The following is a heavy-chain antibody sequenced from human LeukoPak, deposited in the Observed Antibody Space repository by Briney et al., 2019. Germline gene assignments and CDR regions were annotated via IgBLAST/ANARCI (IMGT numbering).Heavy chain of an antibody. CDR1: GYAITSGGFS. J-gene: IGHJ3*02. V-gene: IGHV4-30-2*05. D-gene: IGHD2-15*01. Sequence: SETLSLTCTVSGYAITSGGFSWNWIRQSPGKSLEWIGCIYDRGPAYYNPSLKSRITISVDTSKNQFSLKLSSVTAADTAVYYCARDNLRFCSGGSCPGGAFDIWGQGTMVIVSS. CDR3: ARDNLRFCSGGSCPGGAFDI. CDR2: IYDRGPA.